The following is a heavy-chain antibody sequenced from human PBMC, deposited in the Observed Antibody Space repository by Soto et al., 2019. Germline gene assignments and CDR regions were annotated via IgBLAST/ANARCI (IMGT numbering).Heavy chain of an antibody. CDR1: GFTFSSYG. D-gene: IGHD5-12*01. Sequence: TGGSLRLSCAASGFTFSSYGMHWVRQAPGKGLEWVAVISYDGSNKYYADSVKGRFTISRDNSKNTLYLQMNSLRAEDTAVYYCAKVRSWLQLQSLDYWGQGTVVTV. J-gene: IGHJ4*02. V-gene: IGHV3-30*18. CDR3: AKVRSWLQLQSLDY. CDR2: ISYDGSNK.